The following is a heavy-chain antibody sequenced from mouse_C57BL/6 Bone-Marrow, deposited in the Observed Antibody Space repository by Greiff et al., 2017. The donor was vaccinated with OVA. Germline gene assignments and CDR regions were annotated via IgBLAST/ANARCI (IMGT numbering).Heavy chain of an antibody. Sequence: QVQLKESGAELARPGASVKLSCKASGYTFTSYGISWVKQRTGQGLEWIGEIYPRSGNTYYNEKFKGKATLTADKSSSTAYMELRSLTSEDSAVDCCASRGAYYDGSRAWFAYWGQGTLVTVSA. D-gene: IGHD1-1*01. CDR1: GYTFTSYG. J-gene: IGHJ3*01. CDR2: IYPRSGNT. CDR3: ASRGAYYDGSRAWFAY. V-gene: IGHV1-81*01.